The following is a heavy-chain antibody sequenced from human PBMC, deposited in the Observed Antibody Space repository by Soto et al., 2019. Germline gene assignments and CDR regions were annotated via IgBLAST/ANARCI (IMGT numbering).Heavy chain of an antibody. CDR3: ARAICSGGSCLS. V-gene: IGHV3-48*01. CDR2: ISSSSSTI. D-gene: IGHD2-15*01. Sequence: EVQLVESGGGLVQPGGSLRLSCAASGFTFSSYSMNWVRQAPGTGLEWVSYISSSSSTIYYADSVKGRFTISRDNAKNSLYLQMNSLRAEDTAVYYCARAICSGGSCLSWGQGTLVTVSS. CDR1: GFTFSSYS. J-gene: IGHJ4*02.